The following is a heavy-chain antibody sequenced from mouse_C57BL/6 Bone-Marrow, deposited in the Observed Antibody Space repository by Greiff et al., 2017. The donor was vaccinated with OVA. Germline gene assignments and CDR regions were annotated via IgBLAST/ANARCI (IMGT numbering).Heavy chain of an antibody. Sequence: EVQLQQSGAELVRPGASVKLSCTASGFNIKDYYMHWVKQRPEQGLEWIGRIDPEDGDTESAPKFPGKATMTADTSSNTAYLQLSSLTSEDTAVYYCTGGLRRYFDVWGTGTTVTGSS. CDR1: GFNIKDYY. CDR3: TGGLRRYFDV. CDR2: IDPEDGDT. D-gene: IGHD2-4*01. J-gene: IGHJ1*03. V-gene: IGHV14-1*01.